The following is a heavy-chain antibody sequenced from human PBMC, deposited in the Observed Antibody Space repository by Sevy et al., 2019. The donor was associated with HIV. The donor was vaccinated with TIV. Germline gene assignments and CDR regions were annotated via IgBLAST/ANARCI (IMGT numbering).Heavy chain of an antibody. CDR1: GFTFSNYG. CDR3: AKVLRIVEIPAAIDYYYGMDV. Sequence: GGSLRLSCAASGFTFSNYGMHWVRQAPGKGLEWVAFIRFDATIKYYRDSVKGRLTKSRDNSKSKLYMQMNSLRAEDTAVYFCAKVLRIVEIPAAIDYYYGMDVWGQGTTVTVSS. D-gene: IGHD2-2*01. J-gene: IGHJ6*02. CDR2: IRFDATIK. V-gene: IGHV3-30*02.